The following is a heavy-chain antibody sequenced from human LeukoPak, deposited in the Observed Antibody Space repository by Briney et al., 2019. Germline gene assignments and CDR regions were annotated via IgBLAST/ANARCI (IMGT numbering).Heavy chain of an antibody. Sequence: NPSETLSLTCTVSGGSISSYYWSWIRQPPGKGLEWIGYIYYSGSTNYNPSLKSRVTISVDTSKNQFSLKLSSVTAADTAVYYCARVGAIAVAGYYSDYWGQGTLVTVSS. J-gene: IGHJ4*02. CDR2: IYYSGST. V-gene: IGHV4-59*01. CDR3: ARVGAIAVAGYYSDY. D-gene: IGHD6-19*01. CDR1: GGSISSYY.